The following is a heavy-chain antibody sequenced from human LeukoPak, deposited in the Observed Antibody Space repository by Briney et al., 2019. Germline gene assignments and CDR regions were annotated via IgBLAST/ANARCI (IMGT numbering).Heavy chain of an antibody. CDR1: GGSMRGYF. V-gene: IGHV4-59*01. CDR2: IYYSGST. J-gene: IGHJ1*01. D-gene: IGHD6-13*01. CDR3: ARSITSSWYGDFQH. Sequence: SETLSLTCTVSGGSMRGYFWSWIRQPPGKGLEWIGYIYYSGSTNYNPSLKSRVTMSVDTSKNQFSLKLSSVTAADTAVYYCARSITSSWYGDFQHWGQGTLVTVSS.